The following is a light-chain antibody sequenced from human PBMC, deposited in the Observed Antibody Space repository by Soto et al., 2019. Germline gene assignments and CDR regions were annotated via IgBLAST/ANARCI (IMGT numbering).Light chain of an antibody. J-gene: IGKJ1*01. CDR3: QQYGNSPWT. Sequence: VLTQSPGTLSLSPGDSATLSCRASQRVGSSYLAWYQHKPDQAPRLLIYGESGRATGTPDRLSGSGSGTDFSLTISRLEPEDFAVYYCQQYGNSPWTCGQGTKVDIK. CDR1: QRVGSSY. V-gene: IGKV3-20*01. CDR2: GES.